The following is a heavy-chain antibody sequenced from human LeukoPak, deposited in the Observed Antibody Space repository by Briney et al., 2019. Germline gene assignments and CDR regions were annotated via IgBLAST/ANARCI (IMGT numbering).Heavy chain of an antibody. V-gene: IGHV4-59*01. CDR1: GGSISSYY. CDR3: ARVLLSSGRSQNWFDP. D-gene: IGHD6-19*01. J-gene: IGHJ5*02. Sequence: SSETLSLTCTVFGGSISSYYWSWIRQPPGKGLEWIGYIYYSGSTNYNPSLKSRVTISVDTSKNQFSLKLSSVTAADTAVYYCARVLLSSGRSQNWFDPWGQGALVTVSS. CDR2: IYYSGST.